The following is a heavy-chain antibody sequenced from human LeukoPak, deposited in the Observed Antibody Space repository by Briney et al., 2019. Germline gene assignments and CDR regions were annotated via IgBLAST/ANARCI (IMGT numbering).Heavy chain of an antibody. CDR3: ARDGMDLGYCSGGSCYYDY. V-gene: IGHV1-18*01. J-gene: IGHJ4*02. CDR1: GYTFINYG. CDR2: ISPYNGNT. D-gene: IGHD2-15*01. Sequence: ASVKVSCKASGYTFINYGISWVRQAPGQGLEWMGWISPYNGNTNYAQRLQGRVTMTTDTSTSTAYVEVRSLRYDDTAVYYCARDGMDLGYCSGGSCYYDYWGQGTLVTVSS.